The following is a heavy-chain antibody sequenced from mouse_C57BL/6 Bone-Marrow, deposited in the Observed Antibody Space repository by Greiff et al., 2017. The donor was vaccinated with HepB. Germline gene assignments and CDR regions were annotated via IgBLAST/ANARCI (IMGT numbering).Heavy chain of an antibody. CDR2: ISYDGSN. D-gene: IGHD2-3*01. CDR1: GYSITSGYY. J-gene: IGHJ2*01. V-gene: IGHV3-6*01. Sequence: DVQLQESGPGLVKPSQSLSLTCSVTGYSITSGYYWNWIRQFPGNKLEWMGYISYDGSNNYNPSLKNRISITRDTSKNQFFLKLNSVTTEDTATYYCARDRDGYYENYWGQGTTLTVSS. CDR3: ARDRDGYYENY.